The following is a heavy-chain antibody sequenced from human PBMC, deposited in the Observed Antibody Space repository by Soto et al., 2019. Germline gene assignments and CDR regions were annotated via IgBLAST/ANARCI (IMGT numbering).Heavy chain of an antibody. D-gene: IGHD2-2*01. J-gene: IGHJ4*02. CDR2: ISPYNGNT. CDR3: ARDTSNSFDY. CDR1: GFTFNTYF. V-gene: IGHV1-18*01. Sequence: HVQLLQSGGELKKPGASVKVSCNTSGFTFNTYFISWVRQAPGQGLEWMGWISPYNGNTTYGAKFQGRVTMTTDTITRTAYMELRNLRIDDTAVYYCARDTSNSFDYWGQGTLVTVSS.